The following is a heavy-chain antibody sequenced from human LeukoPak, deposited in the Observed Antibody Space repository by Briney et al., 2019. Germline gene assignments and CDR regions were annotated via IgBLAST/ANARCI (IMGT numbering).Heavy chain of an antibody. CDR3: ARVRAARHGAVRLGFDP. V-gene: IGHV1-8*01. CDR2: MNPNSGNT. CDR1: GYTFTSYD. J-gene: IGHJ5*02. D-gene: IGHD6-6*01. Sequence: ASVKVSCKASGYTFTSYDINWVRQATGQGLEWMGWMNPNSGNTGYAQKFQGRVTMTRNTSISTAYMEPSSLRSEDTAVYYCARVRAARHGAVRLGFDPWGQGPRVSLSS.